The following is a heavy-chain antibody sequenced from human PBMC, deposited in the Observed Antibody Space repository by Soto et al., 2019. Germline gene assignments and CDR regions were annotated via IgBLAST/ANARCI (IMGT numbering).Heavy chain of an antibody. CDR2: ISGSGGST. J-gene: IGHJ4*02. CDR1: GFTFSSYA. V-gene: IGHV3-23*01. D-gene: IGHD1-26*01. Sequence: LRLSCAASGFTFSSYAMSWVRQAPGKGLEWVSAISGSGGSTYYADSVKGRFTISRDNSKNTLYLQMNSLRAEDTAVYYCAKDLYSGTSYFDYWGQGTLVTVSS. CDR3: AKDLYSGTSYFDY.